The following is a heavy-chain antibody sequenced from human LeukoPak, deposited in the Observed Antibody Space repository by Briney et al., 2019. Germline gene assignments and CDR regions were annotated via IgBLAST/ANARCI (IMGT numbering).Heavy chain of an antibody. V-gene: IGHV3-66*01. D-gene: IGHD6-6*01. J-gene: IGHJ6*02. CDR2: IYSGGST. Sequence: PGGSLRLSCAASGFTVSSNYMSWVRQAPGKGLEWVSVIYSGGSTYYADSVKGRFTISRDNSKNTLYLQMNSLRAEDTAVYYCAREDTMTPGGARPSYYYYGMDVWGQGTTVTVSS. CDR1: GFTVSSNY. CDR3: AREDTMTPGGARPSYYYYGMDV.